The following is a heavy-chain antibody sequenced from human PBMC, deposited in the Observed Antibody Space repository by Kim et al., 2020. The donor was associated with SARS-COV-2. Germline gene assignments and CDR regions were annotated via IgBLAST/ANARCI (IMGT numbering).Heavy chain of an antibody. CDR1: GGSISSSNW. Sequence: SETLSLTCAVSGGSISSSNWWSWVRQPPGKGLEWIGEIYHSGSTNYNPSLEGRVTISVDKSKNQFSLRLSSVTAADTAVDFCARVQEATISPFDYWGQGTLVTVSS. CDR3: ARVQEATISPFDY. CDR2: IYHSGST. D-gene: IGHD5-12*01. V-gene: IGHV4-4*02. J-gene: IGHJ4*02.